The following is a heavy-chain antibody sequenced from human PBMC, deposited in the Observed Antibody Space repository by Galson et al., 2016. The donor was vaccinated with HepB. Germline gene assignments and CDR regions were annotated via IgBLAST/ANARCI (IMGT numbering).Heavy chain of an antibody. D-gene: IGHD2-15*01. CDR1: GFTLSDSY. V-gene: IGHV3-72*01. Sequence: SLRLSCAASGFTLSDSYMHWVRRAPGKGLEWVGRTKNKANGYTTEYAASVKGRFTISRDDSMNSLFLQMESLSTADTAVYYCCRAYYSGGVHHPAGYWGQGTLVTVSS. CDR2: TKNKANGYTT. J-gene: IGHJ4*02. CDR3: CRAYYSGGVHHPAGY.